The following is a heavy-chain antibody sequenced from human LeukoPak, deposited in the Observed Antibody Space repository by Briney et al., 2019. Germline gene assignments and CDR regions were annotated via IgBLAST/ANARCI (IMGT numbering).Heavy chain of an antibody. CDR1: GFTFDDYA. CDR3: ARDLSVRWLPHFDY. Sequence: QTGRSLRLSCAASGFTFDDYAMHWVRQAPGKGLEWVSGISWNSGSIGYADSVKGRFTISRDNAKNSLYLQMSSLRAEDTAVYFCARDLSVRWLPHFDYWGQGTLVTVSS. V-gene: IGHV3-9*01. CDR2: ISWNSGSI. D-gene: IGHD5-12*01. J-gene: IGHJ4*02.